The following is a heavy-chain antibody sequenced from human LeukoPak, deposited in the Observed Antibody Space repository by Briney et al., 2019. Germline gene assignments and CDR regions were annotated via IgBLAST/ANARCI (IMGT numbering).Heavy chain of an antibody. Sequence: SGESLKISCKGSGYSFTSYWIGWVRQMPGKGLEWMGIIYPGDSDTRYSPSFQGQVTISADKSISTAYLQWSSLKASDTAMYYCARQRCYDSSGYCAFDIWGQGTMVTVSS. CDR1: GYSFTSYW. CDR3: ARQRCYDSSGYCAFDI. J-gene: IGHJ3*02. CDR2: IYPGDSDT. D-gene: IGHD3-22*01. V-gene: IGHV5-51*01.